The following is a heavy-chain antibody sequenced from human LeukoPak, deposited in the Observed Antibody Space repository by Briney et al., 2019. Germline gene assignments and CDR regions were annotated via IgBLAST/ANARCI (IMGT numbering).Heavy chain of an antibody. CDR2: IYSGGVT. J-gene: IGHJ4*02. CDR3: AREFSGSDGFFDC. D-gene: IGHD6-19*01. CDR1: GFTVTSNY. V-gene: IGHV3-66*02. Sequence: PGGSLRLSCAASGFTVTSNYMSWVRQAPGKGLEWVSVIYSGGVTYYADSVKGRFTIFRDKRKNTLFLQMNSLRAEDTAVYYCAREFSGSDGFFDCWGQGTLVTVSS.